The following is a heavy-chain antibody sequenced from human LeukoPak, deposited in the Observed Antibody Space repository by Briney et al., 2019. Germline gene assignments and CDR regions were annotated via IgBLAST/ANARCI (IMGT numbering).Heavy chain of an antibody. Sequence: GGSLILSCAASGFTFNSYGMHWVRQAPGKGLEWVAYISYDGSKIYHADSVKGRFTISRDNSKNTLYGQMISLGPEDTAVYYCAKGGSASYYDCWGQGTLVTVSS. V-gene: IGHV3-30*02. CDR1: GFTFNSYG. CDR2: ISYDGSKI. J-gene: IGHJ4*02. CDR3: AKGGSASYYDC. D-gene: IGHD6-19*01.